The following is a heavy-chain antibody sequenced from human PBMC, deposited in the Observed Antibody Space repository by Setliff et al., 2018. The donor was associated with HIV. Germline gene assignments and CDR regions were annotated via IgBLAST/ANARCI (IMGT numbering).Heavy chain of an antibody. CDR2: IYNDGST. CDR1: GGSINRGGDY. J-gene: IGHJ4*02. V-gene: IGHV4-39*07. D-gene: IGHD4-17*01. CDR3: ATEEGTTVHRIGF. Sequence: SETLSLTCNVSGGSINRGGDYWGWIRQPPGKGLEWIGSIYNDGSTYYNPSLKSRVTISVDTSKNQLSLKMTSVTAADTAVYYCATEEGTTVHRIGFWGQGTLVTVSS.